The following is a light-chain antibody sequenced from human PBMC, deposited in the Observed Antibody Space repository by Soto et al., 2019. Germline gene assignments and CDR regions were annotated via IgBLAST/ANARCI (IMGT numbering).Light chain of an antibody. CDR2: RNS. CDR1: SSNIGSNY. Sequence: QSVLTQPPLASGTPGQRVTISCSGSSSNIGSNYVYWYQQLPGTVPQLLIYRNSERPSGVPDRFSGSKSGTSASXAISGLRSEDEADYYCAAWDDSLSGVVFGGGTKVTVL. V-gene: IGLV1-47*01. CDR3: AAWDDSLSGVV. J-gene: IGLJ2*01.